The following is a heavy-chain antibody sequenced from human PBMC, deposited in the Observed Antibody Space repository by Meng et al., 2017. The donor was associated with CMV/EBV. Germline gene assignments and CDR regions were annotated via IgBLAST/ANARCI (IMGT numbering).Heavy chain of an antibody. CDR3: SYGGGY. V-gene: IGHV3-53*01. CDR1: GFTVSSNY. J-gene: IGHJ4*02. CDR2: IYSGGST. D-gene: IGHD3-10*01. Sequence: GESLKISCAASGFTVSSNYMSWVRQAPGKGLEWVSVIYSGGSTYYADSVKGRFTISRDNSKNPLYLQMNSLRAEDTAVYYCSYGGGYWGQGTLVTVSS.